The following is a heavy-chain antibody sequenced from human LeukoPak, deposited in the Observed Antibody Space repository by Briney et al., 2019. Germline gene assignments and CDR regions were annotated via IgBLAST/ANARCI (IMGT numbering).Heavy chain of an antibody. Sequence: ASVKVSCKASGYTFTSYAMHWVRQAPGQRLEWMGWINAGNGNTKYSQKFQGRVTITRDTSASTAYMELSSLRSEDTAVYYCARDPSYYYGSGSYYDPWGQGTLDTVSS. CDR1: GYTFTSYA. CDR2: INAGNGNT. D-gene: IGHD3-10*01. J-gene: IGHJ5*02. V-gene: IGHV1-3*01. CDR3: ARDPSYYYGSGSYYDP.